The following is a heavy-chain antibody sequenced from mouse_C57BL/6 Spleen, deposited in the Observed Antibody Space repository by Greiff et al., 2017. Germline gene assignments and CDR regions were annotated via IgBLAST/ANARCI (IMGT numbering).Heavy chain of an antibody. D-gene: IGHD2-4*01. J-gene: IGHJ3*01. V-gene: IGHV3-6*01. CDR1: GYSITSGYY. CDR3: ARDDYDGSFAY. CDR2: ISYDGSN. Sequence: EVKLMESGPGLVKPSQSLSLTCSVTGYSITSGYYWNWIRQFPGNKLEWMGYISYDGSNNYNPSLKNRISITRDTSKNQFFLKLNSVTTEDTATYYCARDDYDGSFAYWGQGTLVTVSA.